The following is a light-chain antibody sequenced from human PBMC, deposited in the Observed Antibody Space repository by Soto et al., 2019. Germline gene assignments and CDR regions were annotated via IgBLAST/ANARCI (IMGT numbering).Light chain of an antibody. CDR1: QSVSYSY. J-gene: IGKJ3*01. CDR3: QQYGSSQLT. CDR2: AAS. V-gene: IGKV3-20*01. Sequence: EIVLTQSPGSLSLSPGERATLSCRASQSVSYSYLAWYQQKPGQAPKLLIYAASSRATGIPDRFSGSGSGTDFTLTISRLEPEDFAIYSCQQYGSSQLTFGPGTKVDIK.